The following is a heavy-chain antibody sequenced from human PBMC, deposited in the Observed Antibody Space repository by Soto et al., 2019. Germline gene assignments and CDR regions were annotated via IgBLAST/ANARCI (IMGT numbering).Heavy chain of an antibody. D-gene: IGHD3-10*01. J-gene: IGHJ3*02. Sequence: QVQLVESGGGVVQPGRSLRLSCAASGFTFSSYAMHWVRQAPGKGLEWVAVISYDGNNKYYADSVKGRFTISRDNSKNTLYLQMSSLRAEDTAVYHCARAGEYDGGGDAFDIWGQGTMVTVSS. CDR3: ARAGEYDGGGDAFDI. V-gene: IGHV3-30-3*01. CDR2: ISYDGNNK. CDR1: GFTFSSYA.